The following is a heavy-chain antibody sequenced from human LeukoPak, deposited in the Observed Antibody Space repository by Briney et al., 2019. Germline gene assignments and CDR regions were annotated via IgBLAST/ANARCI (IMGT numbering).Heavy chain of an antibody. J-gene: IGHJ4*02. Sequence: GGSLRLSCAASGFTVSSNYMSWVRQAPGKGLEWVSVIYSGGSTYYADSVKGRFTISRDNSKNTLYLQMNSLRAEDTAVYYCARELSSSWSDYFDYWGQGTLVTVS. V-gene: IGHV3-53*01. D-gene: IGHD6-13*01. CDR1: GFTVSSNY. CDR2: IYSGGST. CDR3: ARELSSSWSDYFDY.